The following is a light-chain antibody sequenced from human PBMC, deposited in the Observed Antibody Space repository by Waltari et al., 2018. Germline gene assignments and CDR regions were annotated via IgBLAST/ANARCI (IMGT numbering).Light chain of an antibody. V-gene: IGKV2-28*01. CDR1: QSLLHSNGYNY. CDR2: LGS. CDR3: MQALQTPIT. J-gene: IGKJ2*01. Sequence: EIVMTQSPLSLPVTPGEPASISFWSNQSLLHSNGYNYLDWYLQKPGQSPQLLIYLGSNRASGVHDRFSGSGSGTDFTLKISRLEAEDIGVFYCMQALQTPITFGQGTKVEIK.